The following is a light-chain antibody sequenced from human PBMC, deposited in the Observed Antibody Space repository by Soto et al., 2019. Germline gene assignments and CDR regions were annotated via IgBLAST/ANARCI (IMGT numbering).Light chain of an antibody. CDR1: QSVNSD. Sequence: DIAREQSPSTLSESPWLRVDLSCGASQSVNSDVAWYQQKPGQAPSLLIYGATTRATGIPARFSGSGSGTEFSLTISSLQSEDFARYYCQQYKKRSPLTVGGGTKVDIK. CDR2: GAT. J-gene: IGKJ4*01. CDR3: QQYKKRSPLT. V-gene: IGKV3D-15*01.